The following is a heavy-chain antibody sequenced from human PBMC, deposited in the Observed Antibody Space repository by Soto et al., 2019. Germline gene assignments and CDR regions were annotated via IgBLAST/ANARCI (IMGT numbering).Heavy chain of an antibody. V-gene: IGHV1-69*01. CDR2: IIPIFGTA. CDR1: GGPFSSYA. D-gene: IGHD5-18*01. J-gene: IGHJ4*02. Sequence: AVKICWKASGGPFSSYAISWVRQAPGQGLEWMGGIIPIFGTANYAQKFQGRVTITADESTSTAYMELSSLRSEVMAVYNCARVPLEMAMEPDYWGQGTLVTVSS. CDR3: ARVPLEMAMEPDY.